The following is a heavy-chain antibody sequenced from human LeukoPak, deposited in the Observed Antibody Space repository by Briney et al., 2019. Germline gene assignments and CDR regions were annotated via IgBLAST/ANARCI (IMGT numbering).Heavy chain of an antibody. CDR3: AKSTTVTTQQRGYFDY. CDR2: ISYDESNK. D-gene: IGHD4-11*01. CDR1: GFTFSSYG. Sequence: GGSLRLSCAASGFTFSSYGMHWVRKAPGKGLEWVAVISYDESNKYFADSVKGRFTISRDNPKNTLYLQMNSLRPEDTAVYYCAKSTTVTTQQRGYFDYWGQGTLVTVSS. J-gene: IGHJ4*02. V-gene: IGHV3-30*18.